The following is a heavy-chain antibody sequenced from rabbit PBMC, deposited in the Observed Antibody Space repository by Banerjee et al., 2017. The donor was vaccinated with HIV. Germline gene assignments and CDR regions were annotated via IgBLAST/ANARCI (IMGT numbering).Heavy chain of an antibody. D-gene: IGHD2-1*01. Sequence: QEQLEESGGGLVKPEGSLTLTCTASGFSFSSSYWICWVRQAPGKGLELIACIYTSSGSTYYASWAKGRFTISKASSTTVTLQMTSLTAADTATYFCAREYDDYGEYYFNLWGQGTLVTVS. CDR1: GFSFSSSYW. J-gene: IGHJ4*01. V-gene: IGHV1S45*01. CDR3: AREYDDYGEYYFNL. CDR2: IYTSSGST.